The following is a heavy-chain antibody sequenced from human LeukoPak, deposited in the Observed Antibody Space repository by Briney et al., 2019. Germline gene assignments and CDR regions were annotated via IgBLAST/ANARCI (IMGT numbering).Heavy chain of an antibody. CDR3: ARTTGYCSGGSCYRDYYYGMDV. Sequence: PSETLSLTCTVSGGSVSSGSYYWSWIRQPPGKGLEWIGYIYYSGSTNYNPSLKSRVTISVDTSKNQFSLKLSSVTAADTAVYYCARTTGYCSGGSCYRDYYYGMDVWGQGTTVTVSS. V-gene: IGHV4-61*01. CDR1: GGSVSSGSYY. CDR2: IYYSGST. J-gene: IGHJ6*02. D-gene: IGHD2-15*01.